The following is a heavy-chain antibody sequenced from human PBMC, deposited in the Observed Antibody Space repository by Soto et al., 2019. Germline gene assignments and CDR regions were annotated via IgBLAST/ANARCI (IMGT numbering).Heavy chain of an antibody. Sequence: VQLLESGGDLVQPGGSLRLSCVASGFILNNYAMSWVRQAPGKGLEWFSTIGGTDGDSDGVPWYEDSVKGRFTISRDSSANTLFLHMDNLRAEDSALYYCVKRARNWGAFDFWGQGTTVVVSS. CDR1: GFILNNYA. D-gene: IGHD7-27*01. V-gene: IGHV3-23*01. CDR2: IGGTDGDSDGVP. J-gene: IGHJ3*01. CDR3: VKRARNWGAFDF.